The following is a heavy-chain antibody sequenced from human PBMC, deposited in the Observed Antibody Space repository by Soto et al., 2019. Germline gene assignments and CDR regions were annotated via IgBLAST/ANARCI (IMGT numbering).Heavy chain of an antibody. V-gene: IGHV4-30-2*01. CDR2: IYHSGST. D-gene: IGHD3-22*01. Sequence: SETLSLTCAVSGGSISSGGYSWSWIRQPPGKGLEWIGYIYHSGSTYYNPSLKSRVTISVDRSKNQFSLKLSSVTAADTAVYYCAREAYYYDSSGYYYPGGFDYWGQGTLVTVSS. CDR1: GGSISSGGYS. CDR3: AREAYYYDSSGYYYPGGFDY. J-gene: IGHJ4*02.